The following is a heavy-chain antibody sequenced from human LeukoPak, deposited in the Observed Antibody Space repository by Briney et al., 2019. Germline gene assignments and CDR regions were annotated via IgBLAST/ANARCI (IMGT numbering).Heavy chain of an antibody. V-gene: IGHV4-59*02. CDR3: ARVREGNHLHQFYLDS. CDR2: IYSRGSP. J-gene: IGHJ4*02. D-gene: IGHD1-14*01. Sequence: SSETLSLTCRVSDASVKTYYWTWIRQPPGKGLEYIGCIYSRGSPKYNPSLKSRVTLSVDTSKNQFSLNLRSVTAADTAVYYCARVREGNHLHQFYLDSWGQGIRVTVSS. CDR1: DASVKTYY.